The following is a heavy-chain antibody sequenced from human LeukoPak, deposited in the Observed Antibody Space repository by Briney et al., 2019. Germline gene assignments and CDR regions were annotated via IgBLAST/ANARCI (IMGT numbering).Heavy chain of an antibody. J-gene: IGHJ4*02. D-gene: IGHD1-26*01. CDR2: IHHSGST. V-gene: IGHV4-4*02. CDR3: ARHPLGGELRIFDY. CDR1: GVSISTSNR. Sequence: SGTLSLTCDVSGVSISTSNRWSWVRQPPGKGLEWIGEIHHSGSTNYNPSLKSRVTISVDKSKNQFSLNLNSVTAADTAVYYCARHPLGGELRIFDYWGQGTLVTVSS.